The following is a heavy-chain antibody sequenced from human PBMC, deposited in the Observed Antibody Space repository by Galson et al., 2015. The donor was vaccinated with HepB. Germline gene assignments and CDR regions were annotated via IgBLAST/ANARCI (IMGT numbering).Heavy chain of an antibody. V-gene: IGHV3-48*03. CDR1: GFTFSRSN. D-gene: IGHD4-17*01. CDR3: VSWDDFGPLQRS. Sequence: SLRLSCAASGFTFSRSNMNWVRQAPGKGLEWVSFISISGSAIHYADSVKGRFTISRDNAKNSLYLQMNSLTDGDTAVYYCVSWDDFGPLQRSWGQGTLVTVSS. J-gene: IGHJ5*02. CDR2: ISISGSAI.